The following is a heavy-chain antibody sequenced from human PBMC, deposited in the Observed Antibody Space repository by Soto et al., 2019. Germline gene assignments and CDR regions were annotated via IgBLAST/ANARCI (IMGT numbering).Heavy chain of an antibody. CDR2: ISGSGGST. J-gene: IGHJ4*02. V-gene: IGHV3-23*01. CDR1: GFTFSSYA. D-gene: IGHD3-3*01. Sequence: GGSLRLSCAASGFTFSSYAMSWVRQAPGKGLEWVSAISGSGGSTYYADSVKGRFTISRDNSKNTLYLQMNSLRAEDTAVYYCAKDPSYDFWSGYYNPYYFDYWGQGTLVTVS. CDR3: AKDPSYDFWSGYYNPYYFDY.